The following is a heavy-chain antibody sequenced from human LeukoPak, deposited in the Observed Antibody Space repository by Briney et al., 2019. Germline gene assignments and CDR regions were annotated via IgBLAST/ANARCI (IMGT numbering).Heavy chain of an antibody. V-gene: IGHV1-2*06. D-gene: IGHD3-22*01. CDR2: INPNTGGT. J-gene: IGHJ4*02. Sequence: GASVKVSCKASGFTFTVYYIHWVRQAPGQGLEWMGRINPNTGGTNFAQRFQGRVTMTRDTSISTAYMELSSLRSDDTAVYYCARDLAYYDSSGYPGDYWGQGTLVTVPS. CDR1: GFTFTVYY. CDR3: ARDLAYYDSSGYPGDY.